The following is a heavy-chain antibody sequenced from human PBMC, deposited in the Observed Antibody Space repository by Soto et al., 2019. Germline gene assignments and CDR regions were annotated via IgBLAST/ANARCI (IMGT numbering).Heavy chain of an antibody. CDR2: IIPILGIA. D-gene: IGHD5-12*01. CDR3: ARDLGYSGYDGPFDY. V-gene: IGHV1-69*04. Sequence: VSCKASGGTFSSYTISWVRQAPGRGLEWMGRIIPILGIANYAQKFQGRVTITADKSTSTAYMELSSLRSGDTAVYYCARDLGYSGYDGPFDYWGQGTLVTVSS. J-gene: IGHJ4*02. CDR1: GGTFSSYT.